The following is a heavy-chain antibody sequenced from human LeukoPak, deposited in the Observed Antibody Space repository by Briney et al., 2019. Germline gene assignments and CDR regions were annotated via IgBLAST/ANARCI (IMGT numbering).Heavy chain of an antibody. CDR1: GFTFSYYR. J-gene: IGHJ4*02. D-gene: IGHD6-19*01. CDR2: ISSSSGYI. V-gene: IGHV3-21*01. Sequence: GGSLRLSCAASGFTFSYYRMNWVRQAPGEGREWVSSISSSSGYIYYADSVKGRFPISRDNARNSLYLQMNSLRADDTGVYYCARPQASDWYYFDYWGQGTLVTVSS. CDR3: ARPQASDWYYFDY.